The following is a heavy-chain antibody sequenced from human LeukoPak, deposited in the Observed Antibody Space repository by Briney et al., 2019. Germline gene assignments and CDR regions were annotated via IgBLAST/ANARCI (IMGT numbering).Heavy chain of an antibody. CDR1: GGSISSSSYY. CDR2: IYYSGST. J-gene: IGHJ4*02. V-gene: IGHV4-39*01. CDR3: ARIVGASDY. Sequence: PSETLSPTCTVSGGSISSSSYYWGWIRQPPGKGLEWIGSIYYSGSTYYNPSLKGRVTISVDTSKNQFSLKLSSVTAADTAVYYCARIVGASDYWGQGTLVTVSS. D-gene: IGHD1-26*01.